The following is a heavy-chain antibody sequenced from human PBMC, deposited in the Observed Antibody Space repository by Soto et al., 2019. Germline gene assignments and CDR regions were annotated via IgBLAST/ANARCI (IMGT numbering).Heavy chain of an antibody. CDR3: ARSYCSSTSCYGWLDP. Sequence: QVQLVQSGAEVKKPGASVKVSCKASGYTFTSYAMHWVRQAPGQRLEWMGWINAGNGNTKYSQKFQGRVTITRDTSASTAYMELSSLRSEDTAVYYCARSYCSSTSCYGWLDPWGQGTLVTVSS. CDR1: GYTFTSYA. CDR2: INAGNGNT. V-gene: IGHV1-3*01. D-gene: IGHD2-2*01. J-gene: IGHJ5*02.